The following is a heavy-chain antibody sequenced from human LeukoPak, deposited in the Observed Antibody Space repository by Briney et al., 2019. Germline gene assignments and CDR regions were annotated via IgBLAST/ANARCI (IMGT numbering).Heavy chain of an antibody. J-gene: IGHJ4*02. CDR1: GFTFSTYT. Sequence: GGSLRLSCAASGFTFSTYTMAWVRQAPGGGLEWVSGISDNGGRTYYADSVKGRFAISRDDSKSTLYLQMNSLRGEDTAVYYCAKSPWGPSRNLDYWGQGTLVTVSS. CDR3: AKSPWGPSRNLDY. V-gene: IGHV3-23*01. CDR2: ISDNGGRT. D-gene: IGHD7-27*01.